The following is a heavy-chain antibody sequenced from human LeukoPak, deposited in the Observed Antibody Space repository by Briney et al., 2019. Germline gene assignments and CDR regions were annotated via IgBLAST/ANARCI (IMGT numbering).Heavy chain of an antibody. J-gene: IGHJ4*02. CDR2: IKQDGSEK. D-gene: IGHD6-6*01. CDR3: ARAPAAARPYYFDY. CDR1: GFTFSSHW. V-gene: IGHV3-7*01. Sequence: PGGSLRLSCAASGFTFSSHWMSWVRQAPGKGLEWVAKIKQDGSEKYYVDSVKGRFTISRDNAKNSLYLQMNSLRPEDTAVYYCARAPAAARPYYFDYWGQGTLVTVPS.